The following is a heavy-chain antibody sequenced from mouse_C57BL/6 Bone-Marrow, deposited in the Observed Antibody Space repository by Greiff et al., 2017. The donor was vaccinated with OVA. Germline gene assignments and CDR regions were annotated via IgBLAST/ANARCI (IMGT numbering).Heavy chain of an antibody. CDR2: IDPSDSYT. CDR1: GYTFTSYW. J-gene: IGHJ2*01. Sequence: QVQLKQPGAELVMPGASVKLSCKASGYTFTSYWMHWVKQRPGQGLEWIGEIDPSDSYTNYNQKFKGKSTLTVDKSSSTAYMQLSSLTSEDSAVYYCARANSYYFDYWGQGTTLTVSS. D-gene: IGHD4-1*01. CDR3: ARANSYYFDY. V-gene: IGHV1-69*01.